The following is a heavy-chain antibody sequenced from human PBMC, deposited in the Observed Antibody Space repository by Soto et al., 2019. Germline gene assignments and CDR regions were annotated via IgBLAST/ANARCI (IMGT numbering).Heavy chain of an antibody. D-gene: IGHD3-3*01. Sequence: ASVKVSCKASGYTFTSYGINWVRQATGQGLEWMGWMNPNSGNTGYAQKFQGRVTMTRNTSISTAYMELSSLRSEDTAVYYCARVPQIHYDFWSGYITAPSWFDPWGQGTLVTVSS. CDR3: ARVPQIHYDFWSGYITAPSWFDP. V-gene: IGHV1-8*01. J-gene: IGHJ5*02. CDR2: MNPNSGNT. CDR1: GYTFTSYG.